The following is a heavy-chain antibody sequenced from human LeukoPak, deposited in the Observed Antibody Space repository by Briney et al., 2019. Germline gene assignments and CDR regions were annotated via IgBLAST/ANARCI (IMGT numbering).Heavy chain of an antibody. J-gene: IGHJ4*02. Sequence: PGGSLRLSCKVSGFTFSNAWLNRVRQDPGKGLEWVGRIKSKTDGGTADYAAPVKGRFTISRDDSKNTLYLQMNSLKTEDTAVYYCFREYSSSSGDHWGQGTLVTVSS. CDR1: GFTFSNAW. D-gene: IGHD6-6*01. CDR3: FREYSSSSGDH. CDR2: IKSKTDGGTA. V-gene: IGHV3-15*07.